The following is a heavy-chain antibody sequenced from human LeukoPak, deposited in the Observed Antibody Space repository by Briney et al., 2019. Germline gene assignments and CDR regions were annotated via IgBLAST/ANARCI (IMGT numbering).Heavy chain of an antibody. Sequence: SETLSLTCTVSGGSISSGSYYWSRIRQPPGKGLEWIGEINHSGSTNYNPSLKSRVTISVDTSKNQFSLKLSSVTAADTAVYYCARLPRYGGNSNFVDYWGQGTLVTVSS. CDR1: GGSISSGSYY. CDR2: INHSGST. V-gene: IGHV4-39*07. CDR3: ARLPRYGGNSNFVDY. J-gene: IGHJ4*02. D-gene: IGHD4-23*01.